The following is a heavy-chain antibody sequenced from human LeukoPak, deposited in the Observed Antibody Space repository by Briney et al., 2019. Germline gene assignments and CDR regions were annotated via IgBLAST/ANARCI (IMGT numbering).Heavy chain of an antibody. CDR1: GFTFNSSA. V-gene: IGHV1-58*01. J-gene: IGHJ4*02. Sequence: GASVKVSCKASGFTFNSSAVQWVRQARGQRLEWIGWIVVCSGNTNYAQKFQERVTITRDMSTSTAYMELSSLRSEDTAVYYCAADLMVRDIPDYWGQGTLVTVSS. CDR2: IVVCSGNT. D-gene: IGHD3-10*01. CDR3: AADLMVRDIPDY.